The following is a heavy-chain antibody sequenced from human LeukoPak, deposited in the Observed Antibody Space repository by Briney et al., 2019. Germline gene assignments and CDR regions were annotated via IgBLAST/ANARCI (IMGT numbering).Heavy chain of an antibody. V-gene: IGHV4-34*01. CDR2: INHSGST. J-gene: IGHJ4*02. CDR3: AVYYEGFVDY. CDR1: GGSFSGYY. Sequence: SETLSLTCAVYGGSFSGYYWSWIRQPPGKGLEWIGEINHSGSTNYNPSLKGRVTISVDTSKNQFSLKLSSVTAADTAVYYCAVYYEGFVDYWGQGTLVTVSS. D-gene: IGHD1-26*01.